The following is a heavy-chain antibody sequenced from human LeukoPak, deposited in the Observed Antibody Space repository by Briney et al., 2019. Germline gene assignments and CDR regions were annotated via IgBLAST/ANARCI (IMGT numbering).Heavy chain of an antibody. D-gene: IGHD4-17*01. CDR1: GYSFTSYW. V-gene: IGHV5-51*01. J-gene: IGHJ4*02. CDR3: ARHHDYGDYGCFDY. Sequence: PGESLKISCKDSGYSFTSYWIGWVRQMPGKGLEWMGIIYPGDSDTRYSPSFQGQVTISADKSIRTAYLQWSSLKASDTAIYYCARHHDYGDYGCFDYWGQGTLVTVSS. CDR2: IYPGDSDT.